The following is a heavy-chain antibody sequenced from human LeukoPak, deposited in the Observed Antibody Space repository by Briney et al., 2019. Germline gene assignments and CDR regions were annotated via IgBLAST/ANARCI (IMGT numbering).Heavy chain of an antibody. CDR2: IYTSGST. V-gene: IGHV4-61*02. J-gene: IGHJ3*02. CDR1: GGSISSGNYY. D-gene: IGHD1-26*01. Sequence: SETLSLTCTVSGGSISSGNYYWSWIRQPAGKGLEWIGRIYTSGSTNYNPSLKSRVTISVDTSKNQFSLKLSSVTAADTAVYYCARAILGNAFDIWGQGTMVIVSS. CDR3: ARAILGNAFDI.